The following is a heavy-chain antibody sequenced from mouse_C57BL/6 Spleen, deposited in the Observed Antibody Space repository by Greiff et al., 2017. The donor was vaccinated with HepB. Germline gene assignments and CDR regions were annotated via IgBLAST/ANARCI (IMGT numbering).Heavy chain of an antibody. V-gene: IGHV1-26*01. CDR1: GYTFTDYY. CDR3: ARRGNYYGSSSYAMDY. J-gene: IGHJ4*01. CDR2: INPNNGGT. Sequence: EVKLQQSGPELVKPGASVKISCKASGYTFTDYYMNWVKQSHGKSLEWIGDINPNNGGTSYNQKFKGKATLTVDKSSSTAYMELRSLTSEDSAVYYCARRGNYYGSSSYAMDYWGQGTSVTVSS. D-gene: IGHD1-1*01.